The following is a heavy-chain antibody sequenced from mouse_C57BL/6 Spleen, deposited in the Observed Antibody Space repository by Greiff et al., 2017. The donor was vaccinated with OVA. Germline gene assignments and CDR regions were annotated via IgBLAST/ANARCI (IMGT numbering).Heavy chain of an antibody. CDR3: AKSSYCYGSSYGYFDV. D-gene: IGHD1-1*01. Sequence: VQLQQSGPGLVAPSQSLSITCTVSGFSLTSYGVSWVRQPPGKGLEWLGVIWGDGSTNYHSALISRLSISTDNSKSQVILKLNSLQTNDTATYYCAKSSYCYGSSYGYFDVWGTGTTVTVSS. V-gene: IGHV2-3*01. CDR1: GFSLTSYG. J-gene: IGHJ1*03. CDR2: IWGDGST.